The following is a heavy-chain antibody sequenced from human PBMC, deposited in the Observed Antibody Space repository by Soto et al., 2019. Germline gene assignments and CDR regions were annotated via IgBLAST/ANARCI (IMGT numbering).Heavy chain of an antibody. CDR1: GGSFSDYY. Sequence: SETLSLTCAVYGGSFSDYYWSWIRQPPGKGLEWIGEINHSGSTNYNPSLKSRVTISVDTSKNQFSLKLNSVTAADTAVYYCASSAVGYNWFDPWGQGTLVT. V-gene: IGHV4-34*01. D-gene: IGHD5-12*01. J-gene: IGHJ5*02. CDR2: INHSGST. CDR3: ASSAVGYNWFDP.